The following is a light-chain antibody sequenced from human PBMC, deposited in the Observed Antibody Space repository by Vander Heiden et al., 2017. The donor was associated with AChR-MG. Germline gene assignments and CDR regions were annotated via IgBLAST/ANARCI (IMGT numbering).Light chain of an antibody. V-gene: IGKV1-5*03. J-gene: IGKJ4*01. CDR2: KAS. CDR3: QQYNSYST. Sequence: DIQMTQSPSTLSASVGDRVTITCRASPSISSWLAWYQQKPGKAPKLLIYKASNLESGVPSRFSGSGSGTEFTLTISSLQPDDFATYYCQQYNSYSTFGGGTKVEIK. CDR1: PSISSW.